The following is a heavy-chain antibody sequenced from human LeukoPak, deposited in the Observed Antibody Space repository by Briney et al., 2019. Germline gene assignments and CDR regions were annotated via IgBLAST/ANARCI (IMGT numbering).Heavy chain of an antibody. CDR1: KFTFSSYD. J-gene: IGHJ6*02. CDR2: VSDDGSHK. V-gene: IGHV3-30*18. CDR3: AKYSSSSNYYYGMDV. Sequence: PGRSLRLSCAASKFTFSSYDMHWVRQAPGKGLDWVAVVSDDGSHKQYADSVKGRFTVSRDNSEKTLYLQMNSLRPEDTAVYYCAKYSSSSNYYYGMDVWGQGTTVTVSS. D-gene: IGHD6-13*01.